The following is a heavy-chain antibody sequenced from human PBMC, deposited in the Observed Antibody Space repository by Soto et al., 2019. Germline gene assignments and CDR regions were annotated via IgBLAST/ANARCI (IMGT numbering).Heavy chain of an antibody. V-gene: IGHV4-30-4*08. Sequence: SETLSLTYTVSGGSISSDSHHWDWIRQPPGKGLEWIGYIYYSGSTYYNPSLKSRVTISVDTSKNQFSLKLSSVTAADTAVYYCARIDIDYVWGRSPDYWGQGTLVTVSS. D-gene: IGHD3-16*01. CDR1: GGSISSDSHH. CDR2: IYYSGST. CDR3: ARIDIDYVWGRSPDY. J-gene: IGHJ4*02.